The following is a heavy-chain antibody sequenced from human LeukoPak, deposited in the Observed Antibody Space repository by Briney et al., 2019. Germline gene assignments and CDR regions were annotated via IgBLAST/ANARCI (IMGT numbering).Heavy chain of an antibody. Sequence: GGSLRLTCAASGFTFSSYAMHGVRQAPGKGLEWVADISYDGSNKYYADSVKGRFTISRDNSKNTVYLQMNSLRAEDTAVYYCARGGHLYYYDSSGYYRFDYWGQGTLVSVSS. D-gene: IGHD3-22*01. CDR1: GFTFSSYA. CDR2: ISYDGSNK. CDR3: ARGGHLYYYDSSGYYRFDY. V-gene: IGHV3-30*04. J-gene: IGHJ4*02.